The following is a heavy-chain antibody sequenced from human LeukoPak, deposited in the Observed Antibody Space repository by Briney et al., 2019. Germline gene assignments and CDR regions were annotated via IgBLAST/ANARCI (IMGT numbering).Heavy chain of an antibody. CDR1: GFTFSGSA. Sequence: PGGSLRLSCAASGFTFSGSAMHWVRQASGKGLEWVGRIRSKANSYATAYAASVKGRFTISRDDSKNTAYLQMNSLKTEDTAVYYCAREGGAQWLGPYNLDYWGQGTLVTVSS. D-gene: IGHD6-19*01. J-gene: IGHJ4*02. CDR3: AREGGAQWLGPYNLDY. V-gene: IGHV3-73*01. CDR2: IRSKANSYAT.